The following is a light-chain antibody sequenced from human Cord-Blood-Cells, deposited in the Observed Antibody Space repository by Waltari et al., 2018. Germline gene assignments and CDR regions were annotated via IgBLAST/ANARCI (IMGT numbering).Light chain of an antibody. V-gene: IGKV1-5*01. J-gene: IGKJ3*01. Sequence: DIQMTQSPSTLSASVGDRVTITCRASQSISSWLAWYQQKPGKAPKLLIYDASSLESGVPSRFSGSGCGTEFTLTISSLQPDDFATYYCQQRVTFGPGTKVDIK. CDR1: QSISSW. CDR2: DAS. CDR3: QQRVT.